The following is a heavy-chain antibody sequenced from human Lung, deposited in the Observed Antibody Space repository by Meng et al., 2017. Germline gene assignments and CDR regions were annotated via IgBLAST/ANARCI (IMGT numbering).Heavy chain of an antibody. CDR1: GFTFSTHW. CDR2: ITGDGSST. V-gene: IGHV3-74*01. J-gene: IGHJ4*02. CDR3: ARGGVTTDD. Sequence: EVQLVESGGGLVQPGGSLVLSWAASGFTFSTHWMHWVRQAPGKGLEWVSRITGDGSSTIYADSVQGRFTMSRDNAKNTLSLQMNSLRAEDTAVYYCARGGVTTDDWGQGTLVTVSS. D-gene: IGHD4-17*01.